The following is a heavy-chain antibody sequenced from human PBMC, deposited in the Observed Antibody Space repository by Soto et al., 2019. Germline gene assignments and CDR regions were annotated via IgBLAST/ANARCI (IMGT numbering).Heavy chain of an antibody. V-gene: IGHV3-23*01. D-gene: IGHD4-17*01. CDR1: GFTFSTHA. Sequence: GGSLRLSYAASGFTFSTHAMSWVRQCPGKGLEWVSVISGSDDSIFYADSVKGRFTISRDNPKNSLYLQMNSLRAEDTAIYYCARDDYGSLSSCCDYWGQGTLVTVSS. J-gene: IGHJ4*02. CDR3: ARDDYGSLSSCCDY. CDR2: ISGSDDSI.